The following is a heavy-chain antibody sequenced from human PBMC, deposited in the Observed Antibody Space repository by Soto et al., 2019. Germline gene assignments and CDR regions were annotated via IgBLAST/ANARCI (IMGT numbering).Heavy chain of an antibody. D-gene: IGHD3-10*01. CDR1: GGTFSSYA. CDR3: ARAGSSLGYAMDV. V-gene: IGHV1-18*01. J-gene: IGHJ6*02. Sequence: ASVKVSCKASGGTFSSYAISWVRQAPGQGLEWMGWISANNGNTHYAQKFQGRVTMTTETSTSTVYMELRSLRSDDTAVYYCARAGSSLGYAMDVWGRGTTVTVSS. CDR2: ISANNGNT.